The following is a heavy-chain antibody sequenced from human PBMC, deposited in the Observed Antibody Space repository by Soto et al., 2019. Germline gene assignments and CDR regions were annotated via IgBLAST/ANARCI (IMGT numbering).Heavy chain of an antibody. CDR2: IYHSGSP. Sequence: SETLSLTCAVSGGSISSGGYSWSWIRQPPGKGLEWIGYIYHSGSPYYNPSLKSRVTISVDRSKNQFSLKLSSVTAADTAVYYCARDTSWKDLVWWFDPWGQGTLVTVSS. J-gene: IGHJ5*02. CDR1: GGSISSGGYS. V-gene: IGHV4-30-2*01. D-gene: IGHD1-1*01. CDR3: ARDTSWKDLVWWFDP.